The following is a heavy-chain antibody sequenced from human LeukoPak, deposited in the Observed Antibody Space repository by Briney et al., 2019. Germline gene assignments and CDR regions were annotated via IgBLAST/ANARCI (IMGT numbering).Heavy chain of an antibody. CDR2: IYHSGST. D-gene: IGHD2-2*01. Sequence: PSQTLSLTCTVSGGSISSGGYYWSWIRQPPGKGLEWIGYIYHSGSTYYNPSLKSRVTISVDRSKNQFSLKLSSVTAADTAVYYCARDPGIGYCSSTSCHFDYWGQGTLVTVSS. J-gene: IGHJ4*02. CDR3: ARDPGIGYCSSTSCHFDY. V-gene: IGHV4-30-2*01. CDR1: GGSISSGGYY.